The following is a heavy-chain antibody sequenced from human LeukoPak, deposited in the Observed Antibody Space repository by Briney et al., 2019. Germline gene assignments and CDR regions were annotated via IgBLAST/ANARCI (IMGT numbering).Heavy chain of an antibody. CDR2: IDEGGSTT. J-gene: IGHJ6*02. V-gene: IGHV3-23*01. CDR3: AKDSSGSYYSYYGMDV. D-gene: IGHD3-10*01. Sequence: GGSLRLSCAASGFTFRSYSMNWVRQAPGKGLEWVSLIDEGGSTTRYADFVKGRFTISRDNSQHTLYLQMTSLRAEDTAVYYCAKDSSGSYYSYYGMDVWGQGTTVTVSS. CDR1: GFTFRSYS.